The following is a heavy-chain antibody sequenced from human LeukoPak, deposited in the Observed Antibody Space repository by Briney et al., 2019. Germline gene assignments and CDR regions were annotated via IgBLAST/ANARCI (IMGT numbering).Heavy chain of an antibody. CDR3: ARSHYYLDS. CDR2: ISTSYSTI. Sequence: GGSLRLSRAASGFTFSTYSMHWLRQAPGKGLEWVSFISTSYSTIYADSVKGRFTISRDNAKNSVYLQMNSLRAEDTAVYYCARSHYYLDSWGQGTLVTVSS. J-gene: IGHJ4*02. V-gene: IGHV3-48*01. CDR1: GFTFSTYS.